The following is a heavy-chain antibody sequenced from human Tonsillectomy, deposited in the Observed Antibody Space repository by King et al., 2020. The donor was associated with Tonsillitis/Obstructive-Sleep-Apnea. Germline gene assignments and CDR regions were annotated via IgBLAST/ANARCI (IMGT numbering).Heavy chain of an antibody. CDR2: IYTSGST. V-gene: IGHV4-4*07. CDR3: ARVHYYDSLHTFDI. D-gene: IGHD3-22*01. CDR1: GGSISRYY. J-gene: IGHJ3*02. Sequence: HVQLQESGPGLVKPSETLSLTCTVSGGSISRYYWSWIRQPAGKGLEWIGRIYTSGSTNYNPSLKSRVTMSVDTSKNQFSLKLSSVTAADTAVYYCARVHYYDSLHTFDIWGQGTMVTVSS.